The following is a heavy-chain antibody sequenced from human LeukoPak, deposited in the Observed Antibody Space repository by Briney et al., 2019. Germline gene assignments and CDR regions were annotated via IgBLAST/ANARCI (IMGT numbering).Heavy chain of an antibody. CDR2: ISGRGDST. CDR1: RFTFSSYA. J-gene: IGHJ4*02. V-gene: IGHV3-23*01. D-gene: IGHD5-18*01. CDR3: AKAIMTPVDTAMQN. Sequence: GGSLRLSCAASRFTFSSYAMSWVRQAPGKGLEWVSTISGRGDSTYYADSVKGRFTISRDNSKNTLYLLMNSLRAEDTAIYYCAKAIMTPVDTAMQNWGQGTLVTVSS.